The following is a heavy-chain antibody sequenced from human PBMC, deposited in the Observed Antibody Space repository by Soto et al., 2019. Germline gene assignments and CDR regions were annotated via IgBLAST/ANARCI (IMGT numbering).Heavy chain of an antibody. Sequence: SETLSLTCAVSGYSISGSNWWGWIRQPPGKGLEWIGYIFYSGSTYYNPSLKSRVTISVDTSKNQFSLKLSSVTAADTAVYYCASCIAAGAFDIWGQGTMVTVSS. CDR3: ASCIAAGAFDI. CDR2: IFYSGST. J-gene: IGHJ3*02. CDR1: GYSISGSNW. D-gene: IGHD6-25*01. V-gene: IGHV4-28*01.